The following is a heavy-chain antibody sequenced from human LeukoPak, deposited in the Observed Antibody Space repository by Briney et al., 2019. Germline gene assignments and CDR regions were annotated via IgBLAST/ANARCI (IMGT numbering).Heavy chain of an antibody. J-gene: IGHJ4*02. CDR2: IWYDGSNK. Sequence: GGSLRLSCAASGFTFSSYGMHWVRQAPGKGLEWVAVIWYDGSNKYYADSVKGRFTISRDNSKNTLYLQMNSLRAEDTAVYYCAEARSSSSWYFDYWGQGTLVTVSS. CDR3: AEARSSSSWYFDY. V-gene: IGHV3-33*06. D-gene: IGHD6-13*01. CDR1: GFTFSSYG.